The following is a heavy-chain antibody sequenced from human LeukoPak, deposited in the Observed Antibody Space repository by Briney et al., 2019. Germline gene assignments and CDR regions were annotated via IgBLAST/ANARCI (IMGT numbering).Heavy chain of an antibody. CDR1: VGSISSSSYY. V-gene: IGHV4-39*01. CDR2: IYYSGST. Sequence: PSETLSLTCTVSVGSISSSSYYWGWIRQPPGKGLEWIGTIYYSGSTYYNPPLKSRVTISVDTSKNQFSLKLSSVTAADTAVYYCARPVPSRLGWFDPWGQGTLVTVSS. J-gene: IGHJ5*02. CDR3: ARPVPSRLGWFDP. D-gene: IGHD1-1*01.